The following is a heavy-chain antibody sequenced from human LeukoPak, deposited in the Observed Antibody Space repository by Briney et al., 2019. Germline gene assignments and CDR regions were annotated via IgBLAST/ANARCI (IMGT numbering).Heavy chain of an antibody. V-gene: IGHV4-34*01. Sequence: TSETLSLTCAVYGGSFSGYYWSWIRQPPGKGLEWIGEINHSGSTNYNPSLKSRVTMSVDTSKNQFSLKLSSVTAADTAVYYCARARGGDDSSGYYPSTAEDWGQGTLVTVSS. CDR1: GGSFSGYY. J-gene: IGHJ4*02. CDR3: ARARGGDDSSGYYPSTAED. D-gene: IGHD3-22*01. CDR2: INHSGST.